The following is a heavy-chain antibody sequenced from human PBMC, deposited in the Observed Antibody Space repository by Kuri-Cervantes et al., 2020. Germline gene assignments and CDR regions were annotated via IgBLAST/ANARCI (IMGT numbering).Heavy chain of an antibody. Sequence: SLKISCAASGFTFDDYAMHWVRQAPGKGLEWVSGISWNSGSISYADSVKGRFTISRDNAKNSLYLQMNSLRAEDTALYYCAKAAGNWYYYYYMDVWGKGTTVTVSS. V-gene: IGHV3-9*01. D-gene: IGHD6-13*01. CDR3: AKAAGNWYYYYYMDV. CDR2: ISWNSGSI. J-gene: IGHJ6*03. CDR1: GFTFDDYA.